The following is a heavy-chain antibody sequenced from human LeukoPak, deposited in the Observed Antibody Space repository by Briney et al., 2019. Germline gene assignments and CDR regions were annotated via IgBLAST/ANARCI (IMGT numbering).Heavy chain of an antibody. V-gene: IGHV3-30*18. Sequence: GGSLRLSCAASGFTFSSFSMHWVRQAPGKGLEWVAVISYDGSNKYYADSVKGRFTISRDNSKNTLYLQMNSLRTEDTAVYYCAKGRVGVNGYYYYGMDVWGQGTTVTVSS. CDR2: ISYDGSNK. J-gene: IGHJ6*02. D-gene: IGHD1-26*01. CDR3: AKGRVGVNGYYYYGMDV. CDR1: GFTFSSFS.